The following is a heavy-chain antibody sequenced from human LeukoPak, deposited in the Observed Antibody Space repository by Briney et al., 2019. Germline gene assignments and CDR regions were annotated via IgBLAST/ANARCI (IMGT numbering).Heavy chain of an antibody. D-gene: IGHD3-22*01. V-gene: IGHV4-4*07. Sequence: PSETLSLTCTVSGVSITSYYWSWIRQPAGKGLEWIGRVYTSGSTNYNPSLKSRVTMSVDTSKNQFSLKLSSVTAADTAVYYCARHVYYDSSGRRGAEYWGQGTLVTVSS. CDR3: ARHVYYDSSGRRGAEY. CDR2: VYTSGST. CDR1: GVSITSYY. J-gene: IGHJ4*02.